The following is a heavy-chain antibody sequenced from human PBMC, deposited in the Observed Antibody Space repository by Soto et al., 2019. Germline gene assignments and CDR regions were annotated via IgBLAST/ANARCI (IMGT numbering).Heavy chain of an antibody. CDR2: IYYSGST. CDR3: ARTVAGTGGYFDY. J-gene: IGHJ4*02. D-gene: IGHD6-19*01. Sequence: QLQLQESGPGLVKPSETLSLTCTVSGGSISSSSYYWGWIRQPPGKGLEWIGSIYYSGSTYYNPSLKSRVAISVDTSKNQFSLKLSSVTAADTAVYYCARTVAGTGGYFDYWGQGTLVTVSS. CDR1: GGSISSSSYY. V-gene: IGHV4-39*01.